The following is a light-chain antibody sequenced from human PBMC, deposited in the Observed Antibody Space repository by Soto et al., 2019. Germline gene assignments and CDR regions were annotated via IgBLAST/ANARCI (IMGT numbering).Light chain of an antibody. Sequence: EIGMTQSPATLSVSPGERATLSCRASQSVSIDLAWYQQTPGQAPRLLIYDASTRATGIPDRFSGSGSGTDFSLTISRLEPEDFAVYYCQQYGSSVTFGQGTRLE. CDR3: QQYGSSVT. CDR1: QSVSID. J-gene: IGKJ5*01. CDR2: DAS. V-gene: IGKV3-20*01.